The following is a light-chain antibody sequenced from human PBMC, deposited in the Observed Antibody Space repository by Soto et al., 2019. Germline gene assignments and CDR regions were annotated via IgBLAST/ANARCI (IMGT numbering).Light chain of an antibody. Sequence: QSALTQPASVSGSHGQSITIYCTGPSSDVGGYNYVSWYQQHPSKAPKLMIYYVSNRPSGVSNRFSGSKSGNTASLTISGLQAEDEADYYCSSYTSSSTPYVVFGGGTKLTVL. J-gene: IGLJ2*01. CDR3: SSYTSSSTPYVV. V-gene: IGLV2-14*01. CDR2: YVS. CDR1: SSDVGGYNY.